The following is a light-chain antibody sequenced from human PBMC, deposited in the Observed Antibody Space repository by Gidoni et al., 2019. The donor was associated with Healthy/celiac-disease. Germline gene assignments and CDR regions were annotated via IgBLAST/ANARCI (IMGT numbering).Light chain of an antibody. CDR2: SNN. V-gene: IGLV1-44*01. Sequence: QSVLTQPPSASGTPGQRVTISCSGSSSNIVSNTVNWYQQLPGTAPKRLIYSNNPRPSGVPDRFSGSKSGTSASLAISVLQSEYEADYYCAAWDDSLNGWVFGGGTKLTVL. CDR1: SSNIVSNT. J-gene: IGLJ3*02. CDR3: AAWDDSLNGWV.